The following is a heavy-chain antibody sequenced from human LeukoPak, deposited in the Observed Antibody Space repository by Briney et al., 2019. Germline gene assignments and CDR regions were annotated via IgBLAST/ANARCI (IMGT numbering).Heavy chain of an antibody. CDR3: AREATGEMATITDFDY. V-gene: IGHV4-38-2*02. CDR2: INHSGST. D-gene: IGHD5-24*01. J-gene: IGHJ4*02. Sequence: SETLSLTCTVSGYSISSGYYWSWIRQPPGKGLEWIGEINHSGSTNYNPSLKGRVTISVDTSKNQFSLKLSSVTAADTAVYYCAREATGEMATITDFDYWGQGTLVTVSS. CDR1: GYSISSGYY.